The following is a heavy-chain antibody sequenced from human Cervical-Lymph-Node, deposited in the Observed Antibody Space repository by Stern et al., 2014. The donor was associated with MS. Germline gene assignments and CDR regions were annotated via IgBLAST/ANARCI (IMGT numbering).Heavy chain of an antibody. CDR2: IIPMFGTA. CDR1: GDTFRSYF. J-gene: IGHJ6*02. Sequence: QMQLVQSGAEVKKPGSSVKVSCKASGDTFRSYFINWVRQAPGKGLEWMGGIIPMFGTANYAEKFQGRVTVTADESTTTAYMELSSLRSEDTAVYYCTSGGTSIYYYYGMDVWGQGTTVTVSS. D-gene: IGHD3-16*01. V-gene: IGHV1-69*01. CDR3: TSGGTSIYYYYGMDV.